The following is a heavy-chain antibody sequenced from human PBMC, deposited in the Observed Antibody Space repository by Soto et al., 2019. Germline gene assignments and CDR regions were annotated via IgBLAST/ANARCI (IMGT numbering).Heavy chain of an antibody. CDR3: ASSIGPFSSSVGLYYYYGMDV. V-gene: IGHV1-69*13. D-gene: IGHD6-6*01. J-gene: IGHJ6*02. CDR2: IIPIFGTA. Sequence: SVKVSCKASGGTFSSYAISWVRQVPGQGLEWMGGIIPIFGTANYAQKFQGRVTITADESTSTAYMELSSLRSEDTAVYYCASSIGPFSSSVGLYYYYGMDVWGQGTTVTVSS. CDR1: GGTFSSYA.